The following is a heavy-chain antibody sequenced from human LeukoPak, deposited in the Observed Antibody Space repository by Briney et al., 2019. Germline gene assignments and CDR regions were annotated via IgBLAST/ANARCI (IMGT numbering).Heavy chain of an antibody. J-gene: IGHJ4*02. CDR3: ARRAVSVAAPFDY. CDR2: INHSGST. D-gene: IGHD6-19*01. V-gene: IGHV4-34*01. Sequence: SPSETLSLTCAVYGGSFSGYYWSWIRQPPGKGLEWIGEINHSGSTNYNPSLKSRVTISVDTSKNQFSLKLSSVTAADTAVYYCARRAVSVAAPFDYWGQGTLVTVSS. CDR1: GGSFSGYY.